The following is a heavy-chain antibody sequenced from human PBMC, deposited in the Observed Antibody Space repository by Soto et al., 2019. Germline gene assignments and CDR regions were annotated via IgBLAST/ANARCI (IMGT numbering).Heavy chain of an antibody. Sequence: EQLVESGGGLVQPGGSLRLSCAVSGFTFSSYWMHWVRQGPGKGLVWVSLINSEGSSTSYADSVKGRFTISRDNAKNTLYLQMNSLRAEDTAVYYCARDLGYCTSTFCSPYYHHGMDVWGQGTTVTVSS. J-gene: IGHJ6*02. V-gene: IGHV3-74*01. CDR3: ARDLGYCTSTFCSPYYHHGMDV. D-gene: IGHD2-2*01. CDR2: INSEGSST. CDR1: GFTFSSYW.